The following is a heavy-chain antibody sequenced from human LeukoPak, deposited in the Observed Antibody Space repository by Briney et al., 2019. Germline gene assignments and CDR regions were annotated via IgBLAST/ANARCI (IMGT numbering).Heavy chain of an antibody. CDR2: ISSSSSYT. D-gene: IGHD2-2*01. CDR3: AREYCSSTSCYGATDY. CDR1: GFTFSDYY. Sequence: GGSLRLSCAASGFTFSDYYMSWIRQAPGKGLEWVSYISSSSSYTNYADSVKGRFTISRDNAKSSLYLQMNSLRAEDTAVYYCAREYCSSTSCYGATDYWGQGTLVTVSS. J-gene: IGHJ4*02. V-gene: IGHV3-11*06.